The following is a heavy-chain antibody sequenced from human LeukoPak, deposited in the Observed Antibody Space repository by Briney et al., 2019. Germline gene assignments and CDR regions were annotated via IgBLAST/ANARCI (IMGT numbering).Heavy chain of an antibody. D-gene: IGHD3-9*01. V-gene: IGHV3-33*01. CDR1: GFTFSSYG. J-gene: IGHJ4*02. Sequence: PGGSLRLSCAASGFTFSSYGMHWVRQAPGKGLEWVAVIWHDGSNTYYVDSVKGRFTISRDNSKNTLYLQMNNLRAEDTAVYYCARTYNIRYFDTWGQGTLVTVSS. CDR2: IWHDGSNT. CDR3: ARTYNIRYFDT.